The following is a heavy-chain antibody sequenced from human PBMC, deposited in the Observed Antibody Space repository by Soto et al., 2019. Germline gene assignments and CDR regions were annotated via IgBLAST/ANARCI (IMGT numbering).Heavy chain of an antibody. J-gene: IGHJ6*02. CDR2: ISYSGST. CDR1: GDSISSFY. Sequence: SETLSLTCTVSGDSISSFYWSWIRQPPGKGLEWIGYISYSGSTNYNPSLKSRVTISVDTSKNQFSLKLSSVTAADTAVYYCAREGLITGTTYYYYGMDVWGQGTTVNVSS. CDR3: AREGLITGTTYYYYGMDV. V-gene: IGHV4-59*01. D-gene: IGHD1-7*01.